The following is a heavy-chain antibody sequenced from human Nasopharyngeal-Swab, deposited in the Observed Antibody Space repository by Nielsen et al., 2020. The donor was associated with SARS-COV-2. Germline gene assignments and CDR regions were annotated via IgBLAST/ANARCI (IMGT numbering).Heavy chain of an antibody. CDR1: GGSISSYY. CDR2: IYYSGST. CDR3: ARARYFDWLNFDY. Sequence: GSLRLSCTVSGGSISSYYWSWIRQPPGKGLEWIGYIYYSGSTNYNPSLKSRVTISVDTSKNQFSLKLSSVTAADTAVYYCARARYFDWLNFDYWGQGTLVTVSS. J-gene: IGHJ4*02. D-gene: IGHD3-9*01. V-gene: IGHV4-59*01.